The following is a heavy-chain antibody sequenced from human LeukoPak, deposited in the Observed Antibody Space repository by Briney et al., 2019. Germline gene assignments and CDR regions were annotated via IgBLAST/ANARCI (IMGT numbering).Heavy chain of an antibody. CDR1: GFTFSSYW. CDR3: AALGYCSGGGCYASFDY. CDR2: IKQDGSEK. D-gene: IGHD2-15*01. V-gene: IGHV3-7*01. Sequence: GGSLRLSCAASGFTFSSYWMSWVRPAPGKGLEWVAHIKQDGSEKYYVDSVKGRFTLSRDKPKNSLYLQMNSLRAEDTAVYYCAALGYCSGGGCYASFDYWGQGTLVTVSS. J-gene: IGHJ4*02.